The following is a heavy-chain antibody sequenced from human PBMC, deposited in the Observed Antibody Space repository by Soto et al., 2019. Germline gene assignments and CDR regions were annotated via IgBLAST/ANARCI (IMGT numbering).Heavy chain of an antibody. CDR3: TTFTMVRGVIEFGP. J-gene: IGHJ5*02. Sequence: PGGSLRLSCAASGFTFSNAWMNWVRQAPGKGLEWVGRIKSKTDGGTTDYTAPVKGRFTISRDDSKNTLFLQMNSLKTEDTAFFYCTTFTMVRGVIEFGPWGQGTLVTVSS. D-gene: IGHD3-10*01. CDR2: IKSKTDGGTT. CDR1: GFTFSNAW. V-gene: IGHV3-15*07.